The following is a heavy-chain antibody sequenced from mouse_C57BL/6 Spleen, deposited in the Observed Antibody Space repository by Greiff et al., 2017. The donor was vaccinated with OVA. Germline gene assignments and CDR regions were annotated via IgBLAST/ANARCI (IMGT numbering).Heavy chain of an antibody. J-gene: IGHJ2*01. V-gene: IGHV1-80*01. Sequence: VQLQQSGAELVKPGASVTISCKASGYAFSSYWMNWVKQRPGKGLEWIGQIYPGDGDTTYNGKFQGKATLTADKSSSTAYMQLRSLTSEDSAVYFCARWDHFDYWGQGTTLTVSS. CDR2: IYPGDGDT. CDR1: GYAFSSYW. CDR3: ARWDHFDY. D-gene: IGHD4-1*01.